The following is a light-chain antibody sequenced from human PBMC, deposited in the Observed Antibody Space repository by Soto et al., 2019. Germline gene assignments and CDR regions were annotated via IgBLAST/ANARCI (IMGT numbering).Light chain of an antibody. V-gene: IGLV1-47*01. J-gene: IGLJ2*01. Sequence: QSVLTQPPSACGTPGQRVTISCSGSSSKIGSNYVYWYQQLPGTAPKLLIYRNNQRPSGVPDRFSGSKSGTSASLAISGLRSEDEADYYCAAWDDSLSAVVFGGGTKLTVL. CDR2: RNN. CDR3: AAWDDSLSAVV. CDR1: SSKIGSNY.